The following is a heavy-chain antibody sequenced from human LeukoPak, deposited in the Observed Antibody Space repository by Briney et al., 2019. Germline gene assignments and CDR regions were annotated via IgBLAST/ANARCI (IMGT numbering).Heavy chain of an antibody. D-gene: IGHD1-1*01. Sequence: GGSLRLSCAASGFTFSSYEMNWVRQAPGKGLEWVSYISSSSSYIYYADSVKGRFTISRDNAKNSLYLQMNSLRAEDTAVYYCVRERGSIGTDLHFWGQGTLVTVSS. CDR2: ISSSSSYI. J-gene: IGHJ4*02. CDR3: VRERGSIGTDLHF. CDR1: GFTFSSYE. V-gene: IGHV3-21*05.